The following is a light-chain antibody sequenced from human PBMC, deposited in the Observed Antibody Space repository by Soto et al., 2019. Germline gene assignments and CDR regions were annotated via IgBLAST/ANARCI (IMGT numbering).Light chain of an antibody. CDR2: DAS. V-gene: IGKV3-11*01. J-gene: IGKJ4*01. CDR1: QSVRNY. CDR3: QQRSDWPLT. Sequence: EIVLTQSPVTLSLSPGERATLSCRASQSVRNYLAWYQQKPGQAPRLLIYDASNRATGIPARFSGSGSATDFTLTISSLEPEDFAVYYCQQRSDWPLTFGGGTKVEI.